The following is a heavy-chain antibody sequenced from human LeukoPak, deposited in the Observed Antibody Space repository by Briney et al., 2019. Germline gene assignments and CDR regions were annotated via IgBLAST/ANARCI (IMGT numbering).Heavy chain of an antibody. J-gene: IGHJ3*02. CDR3: ARDPGWLVSDAFDI. Sequence: GASVKVSCKASGYTFTSYAISWVRQAPGQGLEWMGGIIPIFGTANYAQKFQGRVTITADKSTSTAYMELSSLRSEDTAVYYCARDPGWLVSDAFDIWGQGTMVTVSS. D-gene: IGHD6-19*01. CDR2: IIPIFGTA. V-gene: IGHV1-69*06. CDR1: GYTFTSYA.